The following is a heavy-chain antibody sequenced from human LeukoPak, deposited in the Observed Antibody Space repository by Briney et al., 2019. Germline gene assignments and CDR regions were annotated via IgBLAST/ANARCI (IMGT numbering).Heavy chain of an antibody. CDR3: ARDPHPYYDFWSGYLDV. CDR1: GGSISSGYY. J-gene: IGHJ6*03. CDR2: IYHSGST. Sequence: SETLSLTCTVSGGSISSGYYWGWIRQPPGKGLEWIGSIYHSGSTYYNPSLKSRVTISVDTSKNQFSLKLSSVTAADTAVYYCARDPHPYYDFWSGYLDVWGKGTTVTVSS. D-gene: IGHD3-3*01. V-gene: IGHV4-38-2*02.